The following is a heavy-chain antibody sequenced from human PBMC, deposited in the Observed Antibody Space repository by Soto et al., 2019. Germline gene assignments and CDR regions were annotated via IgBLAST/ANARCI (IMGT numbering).Heavy chain of an antibody. V-gene: IGHV6-1*01. J-gene: IGHJ5*02. CDR3: AKGDNLGPKTGYAFDP. CDR1: GDSVSSNSAG. D-gene: IGHD5-12*01. CDR2: TYYKSKWNN. Sequence: PSQTLSLTCAISGDSVSSNSAGWNWIRQSHSRGLEWLGRTYYKSKWNNDYALSVKSRITINPDTSNNQFSLQLNSVTPEDTAVYFCAKGDNLGPKTGYAFDPWGQGIMVTVSS.